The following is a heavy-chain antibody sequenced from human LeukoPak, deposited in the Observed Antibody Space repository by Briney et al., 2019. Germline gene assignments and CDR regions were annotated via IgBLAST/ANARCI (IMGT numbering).Heavy chain of an antibody. CDR2: IYYSGNT. Sequence: SQTLSLTCTVSGGSLNSGSDYWSWIRPPPGKGLEWIGQIYYSGNTNYNPSLKSLVTISVDTSKNQYSLRLNSVTAADTAVYYCARGGPNKYNWFDSWGQGTLVTVSS. J-gene: IGHJ5*01. V-gene: IGHV4-61*01. D-gene: IGHD3-10*01. CDR3: ARGGPNKYNWFDS. CDR1: GGSLNSGSDY.